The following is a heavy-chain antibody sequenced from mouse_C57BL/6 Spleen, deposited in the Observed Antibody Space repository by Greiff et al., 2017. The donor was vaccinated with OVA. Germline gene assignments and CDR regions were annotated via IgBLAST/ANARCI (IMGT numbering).Heavy chain of an antibody. V-gene: IGHV5-17*01. Sequence: DVMLVESGGGLVKPGGSLKLSCAASGFTFSDYGMHWVRQAPEKGLEWVAYISSGSSTIYYADTVKGRFTISRDNAKNTLFLQMTSLRSEDTAMYYCARPGYYYGSSYGYFDVWGTGTTVTVSS. D-gene: IGHD1-1*01. CDR3: ARPGYYYGSSYGYFDV. J-gene: IGHJ1*03. CDR1: GFTFSDYG. CDR2: ISSGSSTI.